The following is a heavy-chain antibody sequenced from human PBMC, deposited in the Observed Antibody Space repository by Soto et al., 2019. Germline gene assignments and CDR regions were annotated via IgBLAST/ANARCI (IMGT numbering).Heavy chain of an antibody. Sequence: WETLCLTCGVYGGSFSGYYWSWSRQRPGKGLWWIREINHSGSTNYNPSPKSRVTISVDTSKNQFSLKLSSVTAADTAVYYCARGRGLYDFRNGNSYYYGMDVWGQGTTVTVYS. D-gene: IGHD3-3*01. CDR3: ARGRGLYDFRNGNSYYYGMDV. V-gene: IGHV4-34*01. J-gene: IGHJ6*02. CDR2: INHSGST. CDR1: GGSFSGYY.